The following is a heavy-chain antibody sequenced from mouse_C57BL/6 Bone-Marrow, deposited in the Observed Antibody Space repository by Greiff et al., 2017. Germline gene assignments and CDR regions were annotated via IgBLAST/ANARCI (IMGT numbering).Heavy chain of an antibody. V-gene: IGHV1-47*01. CDR3: ARGVNYGGYYCDY. J-gene: IGHJ2*01. D-gene: IGHD2-4*01. CDR1: GYTFTTYP. CDR2: FHPYNDDT. Sequence: VQLQQSGAELVKPGASVTMSCKASGYTFTTYPIEWMKQNHGKSLEGSGNFHPYNDDTTYNEKFKGKATLTVEKSSSTVYLELSRLTSDDSAVYYCARGVNYGGYYCDYWGQGTTLTVSS.